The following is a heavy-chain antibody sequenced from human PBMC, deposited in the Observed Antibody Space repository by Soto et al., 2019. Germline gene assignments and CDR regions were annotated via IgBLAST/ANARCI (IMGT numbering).Heavy chain of an antibody. J-gene: IGHJ4*02. V-gene: IGHV3-74*01. CDR3: ARDFAGDFDY. CDR1: GFPFSNYW. D-gene: IGHD3-3*01. Sequence: GGSLRLSCAASGFPFSNYWMHWVRQAPGKGLVWVSRISSDGSYTSDADSVKGRFTISRDNAKNTLYLQMNSLRAEDTAVYYCARDFAGDFDYWGQGTLVTVSS. CDR2: ISSDGSYT.